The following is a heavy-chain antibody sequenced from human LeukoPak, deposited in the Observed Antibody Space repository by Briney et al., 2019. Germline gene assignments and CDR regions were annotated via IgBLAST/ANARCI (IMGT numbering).Heavy chain of an antibody. CDR3: ARGPVLRFLEWTFDY. Sequence: SETLSLTCTVSGGSISSSSYSWGWIRQPPGKGLEWIVSIYYSGSTYYNPSLKSRVTISVDTSKNQFSLKLSSVTAADTAVYYCARGPVLRFLEWTFDYWGQGTLVTVSS. J-gene: IGHJ4*02. CDR1: GGSISSSSYS. CDR2: IYYSGST. V-gene: IGHV4-39*01. D-gene: IGHD3-3*01.